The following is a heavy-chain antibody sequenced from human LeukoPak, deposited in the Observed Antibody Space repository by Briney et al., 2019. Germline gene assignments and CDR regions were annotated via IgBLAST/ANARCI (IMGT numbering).Heavy chain of an antibody. CDR1: GFTFSSYA. CDR2: ISGSGAGT. J-gene: IGHJ4*02. Sequence: PGGSLRLSWAASGFTFSSYAMSWVRQDPGKGLEWVSAISGSGAGTHYADSVQGRFTLSRDDSKNSRYLQMNGLRAEDTAVYYCAKAGYCSGGSCYRGFDYWGQGTLVTVSS. CDR3: AKAGYCSGGSCYRGFDY. V-gene: IGHV3-23*01. D-gene: IGHD2-15*01.